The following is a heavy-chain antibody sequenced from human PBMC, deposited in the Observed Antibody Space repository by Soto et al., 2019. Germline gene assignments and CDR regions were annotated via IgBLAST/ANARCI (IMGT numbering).Heavy chain of an antibody. J-gene: IGHJ4*02. CDR1: GYTFTGYY. Sequence: VASVKVSCKASGYTFTGYYMHWVRQAPGQGLEWMGWINPNSGGTNYAQKFQGRVTMTRDTSISTAYMELSRLRSDDTAVYYCARERRLSSSWDLDYWGQGTLVTVSS. V-gene: IGHV1-2*02. CDR2: INPNSGGT. D-gene: IGHD6-13*01. CDR3: ARERRLSSSWDLDY.